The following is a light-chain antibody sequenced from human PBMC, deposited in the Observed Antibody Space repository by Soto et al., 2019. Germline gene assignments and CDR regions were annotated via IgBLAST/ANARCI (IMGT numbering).Light chain of an antibody. CDR1: SSDVGGYNY. CDR2: DVS. J-gene: IGLJ2*01. Sequence: QSALTQPASVSGSPGQSITISCTGTSSDVGGYNYVSCYQQHPGKAPKLMIYDVSNRPSGVSNRFSGSKSGNTASLTISGLQAEDEADYYCSSDTSSILFGGGTKLTVL. CDR3: SSDTSSIL. V-gene: IGLV2-14*01.